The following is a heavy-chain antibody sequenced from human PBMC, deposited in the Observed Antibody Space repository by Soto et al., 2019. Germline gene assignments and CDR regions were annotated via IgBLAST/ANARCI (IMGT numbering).Heavy chain of an antibody. Sequence: EVQLLESGGGLVQPGGSLRLSCAASGFTFSSYAMSWVRQAPGKGLEWVSAISASGGSTYYADSVKGRFTVSRDNSKNTLYLQMNSLRAGDTAVYYCAKDRGEYYYYGMDVWGQGTTVTVSS. CDR1: GFTFSSYA. CDR3: AKDRGEYYYYGMDV. D-gene: IGHD3-10*01. V-gene: IGHV3-23*01. J-gene: IGHJ6*02. CDR2: ISASGGST.